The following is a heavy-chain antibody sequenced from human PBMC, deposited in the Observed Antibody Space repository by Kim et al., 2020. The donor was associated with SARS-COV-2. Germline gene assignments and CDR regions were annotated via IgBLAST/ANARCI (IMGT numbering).Heavy chain of an antibody. CDR3: AKGSHWNYVLFDY. J-gene: IGHJ4*02. Sequence: YADAVKGRFTISRDNSMNTLYLQMNSLRAEDTAVYYCAKGSHWNYVLFDYWGQGTLVTVSS. D-gene: IGHD1-7*01. V-gene: IGHV3-23*01.